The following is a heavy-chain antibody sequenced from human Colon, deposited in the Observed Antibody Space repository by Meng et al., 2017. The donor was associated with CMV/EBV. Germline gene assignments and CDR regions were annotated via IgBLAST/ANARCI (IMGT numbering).Heavy chain of an antibody. D-gene: IGHD3-10*01. J-gene: IGHJ4*02. Sequence: ADSGFTLRDQLMAWFRQAPGKGLEWVGRNRKITGLPIESAASVKGRFFISRDESNNLVYLQMDNLKTEDTAVYYCGRDSMKGGGFDYWGQGTLVTVSS. CDR3: GRDSMKGGGFDY. V-gene: IGHV3-72*01. CDR2: NRKITGLPI. CDR1: GFTLRDQL.